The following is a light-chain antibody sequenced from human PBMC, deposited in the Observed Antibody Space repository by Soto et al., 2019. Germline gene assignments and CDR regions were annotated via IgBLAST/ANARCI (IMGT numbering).Light chain of an antibody. J-gene: IGKJ1*01. CDR1: QSVSSY. V-gene: IGKV3-11*01. CDR2: DAS. Sequence: EIVFTQSLPTLSLSTGERDNLSCRASQSVSSYLAWYQQKPGQAPRLLIYDASNRATGIPARFSGSGSGTDFTLTISSLEPEDFALYYCQQRSNWPSTFGQGTKVAIK. CDR3: QQRSNWPST.